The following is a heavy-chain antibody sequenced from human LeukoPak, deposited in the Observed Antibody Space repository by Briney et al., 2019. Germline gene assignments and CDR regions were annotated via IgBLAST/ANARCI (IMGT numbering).Heavy chain of an antibody. Sequence: GSLRLSCAASGFIFSNHWMSWVRQPPGKGLEWIGSIYYTGGTYYNPSLKSRLTISLGTSKNQFSLKLNSVTAADTTVYYCARGGGAGRAFDIWGQGTMVTVSS. J-gene: IGHJ3*02. CDR2: IYYTGGT. CDR1: GFIFSNHW. D-gene: IGHD1-26*01. CDR3: ARGGGAGRAFDI. V-gene: IGHV4-39*01.